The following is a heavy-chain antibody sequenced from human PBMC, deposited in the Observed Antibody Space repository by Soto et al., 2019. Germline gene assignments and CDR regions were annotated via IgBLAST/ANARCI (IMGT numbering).Heavy chain of an antibody. CDR3: AREARSTIFGVVIPYGYFDY. CDR2: IYYSGST. V-gene: IGHV4-30-4*01. CDR1: GVSISSGDYY. Sequence: SETLSLTCTVSGVSISSGDYYWSWIGQPPWKGLEWIVYIYYSGSTYYNPSLKCRVTVSVDTSKNQFYLKLSSVTAADTAVYYCAREARSTIFGVVIPYGYFDYWGQGXLVTVSS. D-gene: IGHD3-3*01. J-gene: IGHJ4*02.